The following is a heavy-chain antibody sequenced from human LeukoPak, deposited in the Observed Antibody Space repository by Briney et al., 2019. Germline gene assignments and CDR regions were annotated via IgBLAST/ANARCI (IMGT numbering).Heavy chain of an antibody. Sequence: GGSLRLSCAASGFTFSSYSMTWVRQAPGKGLEWVSSISSSSSYIYYADSVKGRFTISRDNAKNSLYLQMNSLRAEDTAVYYCARALPGGSGSYPKRAFDYWGQGTLVTVSS. D-gene: IGHD1-26*01. J-gene: IGHJ4*02. CDR1: GFTFSSYS. CDR3: ARALPGGSGSYPKRAFDY. CDR2: ISSSSSYI. V-gene: IGHV3-21*01.